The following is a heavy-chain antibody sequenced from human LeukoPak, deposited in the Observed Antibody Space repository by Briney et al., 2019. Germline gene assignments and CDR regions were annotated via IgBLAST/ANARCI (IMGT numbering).Heavy chain of an antibody. CDR3: ARETSSGYYQYYFDY. D-gene: IGHD3-22*01. Sequence: GGSLRLSCAASGFTFSSYAMSWVRQAPGKGLEWVSAISGSGGSTYYADSVKGRFTISRDNSKNTLYLQMNSLRAEDTAVYYCARETSSGYYQYYFDYWGQGTLVTVSS. CDR2: ISGSGGST. CDR1: GFTFSSYA. J-gene: IGHJ4*02. V-gene: IGHV3-23*01.